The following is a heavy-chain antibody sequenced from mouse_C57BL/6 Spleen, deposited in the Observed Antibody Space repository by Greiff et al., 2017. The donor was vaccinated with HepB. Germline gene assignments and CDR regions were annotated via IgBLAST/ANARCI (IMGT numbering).Heavy chain of an antibody. CDR1: GYSITSGYY. Sequence: EVQLQESGPGLVKPSQSLSLTCSVTGYSITSGYYWNWIRQFPGNKLEWMGYISYDGSNNYNPSLKNRISITRDTSKNQFFLKLNSVTTEDTATYYCARDQGYYGLDYWGQGTTLTVSS. CDR2: ISYDGSN. D-gene: IGHD1-1*01. V-gene: IGHV3-6*01. J-gene: IGHJ2*01. CDR3: ARDQGYYGLDY.